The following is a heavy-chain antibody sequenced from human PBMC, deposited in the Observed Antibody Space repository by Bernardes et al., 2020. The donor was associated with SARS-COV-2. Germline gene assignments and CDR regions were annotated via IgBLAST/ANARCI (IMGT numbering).Heavy chain of an antibody. CDR1: GGSFSGYY. V-gene: IGHV4-34*01. Sequence: SETLSLTCAVYGGSFSGYYWSWIRQPPGKGLEWIGEINHSGSTNYNPSLKSRVTISVDTSKNQFSLKLSSVTAADTAVYYCARLRYFDWLRLYYFDYWGQGTLVTVSS. CDR3: ARLRYFDWLRLYYFDY. D-gene: IGHD3-9*01. J-gene: IGHJ4*02. CDR2: INHSGST.